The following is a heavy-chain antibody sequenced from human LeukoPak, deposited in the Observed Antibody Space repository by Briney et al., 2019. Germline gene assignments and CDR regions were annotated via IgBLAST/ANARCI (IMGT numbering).Heavy chain of an antibody. V-gene: IGHV4-34*01. Sequence: PSETLSLTCAVDGGSFSGYYWSWIRQPPGKGMECIGEINHSGSTNYNPSLKSRVTISVDTSKNQFSLKLSSVAAADTAVYYCARGFRGRDFDYWGQGTLVTVPS. CDR1: GGSFSGYY. J-gene: IGHJ4*02. D-gene: IGHD3-16*01. CDR3: ARGFRGRDFDY. CDR2: INHSGST.